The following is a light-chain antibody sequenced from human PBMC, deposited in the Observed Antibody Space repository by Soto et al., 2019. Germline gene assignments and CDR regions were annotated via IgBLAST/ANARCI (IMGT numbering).Light chain of an antibody. J-gene: IGLJ2*01. V-gene: IGLV2-14*03. Sequence: QSALTQPASVSGSPGQSITISCTGTNSDVGGYNFVSWYQQHPGKAPTLIIYEVSNRPLGVSNRFSGSRSGNTATLAISGLQAEDEADYYCKSYTSSNTLLFGGGTKLTVL. CDR3: KSYTSSNTLL. CDR1: NSDVGGYNF. CDR2: EVS.